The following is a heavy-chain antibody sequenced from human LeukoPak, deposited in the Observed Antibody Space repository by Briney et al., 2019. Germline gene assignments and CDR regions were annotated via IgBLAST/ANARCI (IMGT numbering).Heavy chain of an antibody. V-gene: IGHV3-43*01. J-gene: IGHJ3*02. CDR2: ISWDGGTT. D-gene: IGHD3-10*01. CDR3: AKDGPRGEDAFDI. Sequence: SGGSLRLSCAASGFTFHDYTMHWVRQAPGKGLEWVSLISWDGGTTYYADSVKGRFTISRDNSKNSLYLQMNSLRTEDTALYYCAKDGPRGEDAFDIWGQGTMVTVSS. CDR1: GFTFHDYT.